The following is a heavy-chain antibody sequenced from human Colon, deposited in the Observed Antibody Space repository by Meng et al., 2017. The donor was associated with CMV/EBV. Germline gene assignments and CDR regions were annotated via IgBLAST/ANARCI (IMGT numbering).Heavy chain of an antibody. Sequence: GNVRRNSIHWVQQAHGQGREWIGRIIPILGATAYARKFRGRVTITADKSTATGYMELNSLVSEDTAIYYCARSGHYDDGSGNRHFDPWGQGTLVTVSS. V-gene: IGHV1-69*08. D-gene: IGHD3-22*01. CDR2: IIPILGAT. CDR3: ARSGHYDDGSGNRHFDP. CDR1: GNVRRNS. J-gene: IGHJ5*02.